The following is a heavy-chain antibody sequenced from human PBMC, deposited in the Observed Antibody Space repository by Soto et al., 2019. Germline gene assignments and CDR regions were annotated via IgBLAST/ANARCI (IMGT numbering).Heavy chain of an antibody. CDR3: ATDLRVPPSSSTEYCQH. D-gene: IGHD6-6*01. J-gene: IGHJ1*01. V-gene: IGHV1-24*01. CDR1: GYTLTELS. CDR2: FDPEDGET. Sequence: SVKVSCKVSGYTLTELSMHWVRQAPGKGLEWMGGFDPEDGETIYAQKFQGRVTMTEDTSTDTAYMELSSLRSEDTAVYYCATDLRVPPSSSTEYCQHWGQGTLVTVSS.